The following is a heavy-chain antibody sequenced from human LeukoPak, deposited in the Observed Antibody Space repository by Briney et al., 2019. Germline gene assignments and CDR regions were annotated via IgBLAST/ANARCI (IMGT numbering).Heavy chain of an antibody. D-gene: IGHD3-10*01. CDR1: GFTFSSYS. Sequence: GGSLRLSCAASGFTFSSYSMNWVRQALGKGLEWVSYISSSSSTIYYADSVKGRFTISRDNAKNSLYLQMNSLRDEDTAVYYCARDRYYGSGSYPGYWGQGTLVTVSS. CDR3: ARDRYYGSGSYPGY. V-gene: IGHV3-48*02. CDR2: ISSSSSTI. J-gene: IGHJ4*02.